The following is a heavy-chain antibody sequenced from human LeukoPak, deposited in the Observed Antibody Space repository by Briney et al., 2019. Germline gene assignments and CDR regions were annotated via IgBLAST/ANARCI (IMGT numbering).Heavy chain of an antibody. Sequence: SETLSLTCAVYGGSFSGYYWSWIRQPPGKGLEWIGEINHSGSTNYNPSLKSRVTISVDTSKNQFSLKLSSVTAADTAVYYCARGLIGAVVMVTPREDAFDIWGQGTMVTVSS. J-gene: IGHJ3*02. CDR3: ARGLIGAVVMVTPREDAFDI. V-gene: IGHV4-34*01. CDR2: INHSGST. CDR1: GGSFSGYY. D-gene: IGHD3-22*01.